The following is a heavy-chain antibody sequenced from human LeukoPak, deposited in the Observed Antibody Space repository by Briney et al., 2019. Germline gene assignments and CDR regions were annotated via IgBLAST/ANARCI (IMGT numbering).Heavy chain of an antibody. D-gene: IGHD6-13*01. CDR1: GFTFSSNA. J-gene: IGHJ4*02. CDR2: MSGSGEST. Sequence: PGGSLRLSCAASGFTFSSNAMSWVRQAPGKGLEWVSAMSGSGESTSYADSVKGRFTISRDNSKNTLYLQVNSLRAEDTAVYYCAKSRYRVAAAGADFDYWGQGTLVTASS. V-gene: IGHV3-23*01. CDR3: AKSRYRVAAAGADFDY.